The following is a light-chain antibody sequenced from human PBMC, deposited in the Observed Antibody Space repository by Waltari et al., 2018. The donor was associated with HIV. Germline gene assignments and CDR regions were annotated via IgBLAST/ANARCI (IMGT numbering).Light chain of an antibody. Sequence: SYELTQPPSVSVSPGQTARITCSGDALPKQYAYWYNQRPCSDPVLGIYKYNEKPSGIPERVTGSGSGTTVTLTISVVQTEDEADYYGQSADSSGTYPDVFGTGTKVTVL. CDR2: KYN. J-gene: IGLJ1*01. CDR1: ALPKQY. V-gene: IGLV3-25*03. CDR3: QSADSSGTYPDV.